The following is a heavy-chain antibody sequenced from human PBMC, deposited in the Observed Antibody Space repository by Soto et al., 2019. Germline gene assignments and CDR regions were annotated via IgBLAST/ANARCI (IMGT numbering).Heavy chain of an antibody. J-gene: IGHJ2*01. V-gene: IGHV3-23*01. CDR3: ASAPEYCGGDCYSHWYFDL. CDR2: ISGSGGST. Sequence: VSLRLSCAASGFTFSSYAMSWVRQAPGKGLEWVSAISGSGGSTYYADSVKGRFTISRDNSKNTLYLQMNSLRAEDTAVYYCASAPEYCGGDCYSHWYFDLWGRGTLVTVSS. CDR1: GFTFSSYA. D-gene: IGHD2-21*02.